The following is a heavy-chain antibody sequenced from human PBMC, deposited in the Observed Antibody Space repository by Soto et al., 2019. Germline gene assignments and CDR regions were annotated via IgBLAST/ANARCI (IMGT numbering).Heavy chain of an antibody. CDR2: ISWNSGSI. J-gene: IGHJ3*02. Sequence: EVQLVESGGGLVQPGRSLRLSCAASGFTFDDYAMHWVRQAPGKGLEWVSGISWNSGSIGYADSVKGRFTISRDNAKNSLYMQMNSLRAEDTALYYCAKDVMITFGIETHFDIWGQGTMVTVSS. CDR1: GFTFDDYA. V-gene: IGHV3-9*01. CDR3: AKDVMITFGIETHFDI. D-gene: IGHD3-16*01.